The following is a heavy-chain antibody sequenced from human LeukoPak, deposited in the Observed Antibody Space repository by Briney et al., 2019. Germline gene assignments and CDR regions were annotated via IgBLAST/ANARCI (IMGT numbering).Heavy chain of an antibody. D-gene: IGHD4-17*01. CDR3: VKKGQADDYGNPD. CDR2: ISSEGSSI. V-gene: IGHV3-74*01. J-gene: IGHJ4*02. Sequence: PGGSLRLSCAASGFTFSSYWMHWVRQAPGKGLVWVSRISSEGSSISYADSVKGRFTISRDNAKNTLYLQMNSLRAEDTAVYYCVKKGQADDYGNPDWGQGALVTVSP. CDR1: GFTFSSYW.